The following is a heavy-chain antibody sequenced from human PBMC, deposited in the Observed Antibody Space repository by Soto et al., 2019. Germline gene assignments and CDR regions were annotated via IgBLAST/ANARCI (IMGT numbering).Heavy chain of an antibody. V-gene: IGHV4-39*01. CDR1: GGSISSSSYY. D-gene: IGHD4-17*01. CDR3: ARGVGLTTVTIDY. J-gene: IGHJ4*02. Sequence: SETLSLTCTVSGGSISSSSYYWGWIRQPPGKGLEWIGSIYYSGSTYYNPSLKSRVTISVDTSKNQFSLKLSSVTAADTAVYYCARGVGLTTVTIDYWGQGTLVT. CDR2: IYYSGST.